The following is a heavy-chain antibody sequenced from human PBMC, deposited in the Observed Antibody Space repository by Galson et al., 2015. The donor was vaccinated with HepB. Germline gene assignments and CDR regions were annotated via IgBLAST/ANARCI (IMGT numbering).Heavy chain of an antibody. CDR1: GFTLSSFW. J-gene: IGHJ4*02. D-gene: IGHD3-9*01. V-gene: IGHV3-7*03. CDR3: VRETQHFDWLLHASFFDF. CDR2: INQDGSEA. Sequence: SLRLSCAVSGFTLSSFWMTWVRQAPGKGLEWVSNINQDGSEAYYVDSVKGRFTVSRDNSKNSLYLQMNSLRAEDTAVYYCVRETQHFDWLLHASFFDFWGQGTLVTVSS.